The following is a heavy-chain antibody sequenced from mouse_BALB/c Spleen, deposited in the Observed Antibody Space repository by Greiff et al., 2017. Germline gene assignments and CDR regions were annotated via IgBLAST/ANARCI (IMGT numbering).Heavy chain of an antibody. CDR2: ISSGGSYT. J-gene: IGHJ3*01. V-gene: IGHV5-6*02. CDR3: ERHSRGGGFAY. CDR1: GFTFSSYG. Sequence: EVKLVESGGDLVKPGGSLKLSCAASGFTFSSYGLSWVRQTPDKRLEWVATISSGGSYTYYPDSVKGRISISSENAKKTLYLQISSLKSEDTAMYDWERHSRGGGFAYWGQGTLVTGSA.